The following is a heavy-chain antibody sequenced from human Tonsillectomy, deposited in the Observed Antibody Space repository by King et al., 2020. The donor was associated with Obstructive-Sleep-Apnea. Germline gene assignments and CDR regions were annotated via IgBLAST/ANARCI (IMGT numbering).Heavy chain of an antibody. CDR1: GFTFDDYA. CDR2: IRWNSGSI. V-gene: IGHV3-9*01. CDR3: AKDMYGDYVDGFFDY. D-gene: IGHD4-17*01. Sequence: VQLVESGGDLVQPGRSLRLSCAASGFTFDDYAMHWVRQTPGKGLEWVSGIRWNSGSIVYADSVRGRFTISRDNAKNSLYLQMNSLRAEDTALYYCAKDMYGDYVDGFFDYWGQGTLVTVSS. J-gene: IGHJ4*02.